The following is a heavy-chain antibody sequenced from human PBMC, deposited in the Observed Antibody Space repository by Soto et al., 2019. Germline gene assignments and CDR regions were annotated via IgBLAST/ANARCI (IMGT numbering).Heavy chain of an antibody. V-gene: IGHV4-61*01. J-gene: IGHJ4*02. CDR2: VFRSGSI. CDR3: ARARNRYFDY. CDR1: GGSMSTGSYF. D-gene: IGHD1-1*01. Sequence: QVHLQESGPGLVRPSESLSLPCNVSGGSMSTGSYFWSWVRQPPGKGLEWIGYVFRSGSINYSPSFKSRVTISIDTSKNQFSLMLKSVTAADTAVYFCARARNRYFDYWGQGALVTVSS.